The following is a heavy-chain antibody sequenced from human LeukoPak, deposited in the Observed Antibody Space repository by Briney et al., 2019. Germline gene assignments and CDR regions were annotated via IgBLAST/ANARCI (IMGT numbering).Heavy chain of an antibody. CDR2: IRYDGSNE. D-gene: IGHD2-21*01. V-gene: IGHV3-30*02. CDR3: AGDGDGFDP. J-gene: IGHJ5*02. CDR1: GFIFRNYG. Sequence: AGGPLRLSCAASGFIFRNYGMNWVRQAPGKGLEWVAFIRYDGSNEYYADSVKGRFTISRDNSRNTLYLQMNSLRAEDTAVYYCAGDGDGFDPWGQGTLVTVSS.